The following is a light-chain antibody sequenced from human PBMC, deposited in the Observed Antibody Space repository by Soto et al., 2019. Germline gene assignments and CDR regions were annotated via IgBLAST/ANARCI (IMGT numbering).Light chain of an antibody. J-gene: IGKJ1*01. Sequence: DIQMTQSPSTLSASVGDRVTITCRASQSISHYLAWYQQKPGKAPKVLIYDASNLEDGVPSRFRGSGSGTVFTLTIPSLQADDFATYYCQHYDDYPWTFGQGTKVDIK. V-gene: IGKV1-5*01. CDR3: QHYDDYPWT. CDR1: QSISHY. CDR2: DAS.